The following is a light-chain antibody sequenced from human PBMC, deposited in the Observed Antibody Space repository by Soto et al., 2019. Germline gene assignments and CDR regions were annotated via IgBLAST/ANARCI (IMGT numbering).Light chain of an antibody. CDR1: SSDVGGYNY. Sequence: QSALTQPASVSGSPGQSITISCTGTSSDVGGYNYVSWYQHHPGKAPKLMIYEVSNRPSGVSNRFSGSKSGNTASLTISGLQDEEEADYYCSSYTISSTLGVFGGGTKLTVL. CDR3: SSYTISSTLGV. J-gene: IGLJ2*01. CDR2: EVS. V-gene: IGLV2-14*01.